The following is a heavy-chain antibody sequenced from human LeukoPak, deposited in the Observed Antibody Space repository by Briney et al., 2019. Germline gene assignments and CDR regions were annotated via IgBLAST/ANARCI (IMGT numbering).Heavy chain of an antibody. D-gene: IGHD3-10*01. CDR2: IWYDGSNK. J-gene: IGHJ4*02. CDR3: ARDEAYGSGSYSPSATFDY. Sequence: PGRSLRLSCAASGFTFSSYGMHWVRQAPGKGLEWVAVIWYDGSNKCYADSVKGRFTISRDNSKNTLYLQMNSLRAEDTAVYYCARDEAYGSGSYSPSATFDYWGQGTLVTVSS. V-gene: IGHV3-33*01. CDR1: GFTFSSYG.